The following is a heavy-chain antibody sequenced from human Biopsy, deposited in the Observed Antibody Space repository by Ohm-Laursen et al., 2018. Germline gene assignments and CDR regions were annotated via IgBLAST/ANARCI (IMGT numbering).Heavy chain of an antibody. J-gene: IGHJ4*02. CDR2: MLHSGHS. D-gene: IGHD5/OR15-5a*01. CDR3: ARHFESTAIFDY. V-gene: IGHV4-59*08. Sequence: SKTLSLTCTVSGDSIKNDAWSWIRQFPGKGLEWLGYMLHSGHSDYNPSLERRLTLSIDASKNQISLNLSSVTAADTAIYYCARHFESTAIFDYWGQGALITVSS. CDR1: GDSIKNDA.